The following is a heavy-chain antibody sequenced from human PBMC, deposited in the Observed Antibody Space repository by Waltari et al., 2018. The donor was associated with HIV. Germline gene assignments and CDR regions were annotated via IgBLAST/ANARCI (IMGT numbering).Heavy chain of an antibody. J-gene: IGHJ6*02. Sequence: QVQLVESGGGVVQPGRSLRLSCAASGFTFSSYGMHWVRQAPGKGLEWVAVIWYDGSNKYYADSVKGRFTISRDNSKNTLYLQMNSLRAEDTAVYYCARDRVDSSGWTRWDRYYYYGMDVWGQGTTVTVSS. CDR3: ARDRVDSSGWTRWDRYYYYGMDV. CDR2: IWYDGSNK. D-gene: IGHD6-19*01. CDR1: GFTFSSYG. V-gene: IGHV3-33*01.